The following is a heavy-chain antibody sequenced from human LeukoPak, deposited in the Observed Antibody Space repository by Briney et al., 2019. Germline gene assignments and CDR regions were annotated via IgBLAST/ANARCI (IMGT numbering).Heavy chain of an antibody. J-gene: IGHJ4*02. D-gene: IGHD2-2*01. Sequence: PSETLSLICTVSGGSISTYYWSWIRQPVGKGLEWIGHIKTSGSTHYNPSLRSRITMSVDTSKNQFSLNLSSVTAADTAVYFCARGPDCSGTSCLYYFDYWGQGSLVTVSS. CDR1: GGSISTYY. V-gene: IGHV4-4*07. CDR3: ARGPDCSGTSCLYYFDY. CDR2: IKTSGST.